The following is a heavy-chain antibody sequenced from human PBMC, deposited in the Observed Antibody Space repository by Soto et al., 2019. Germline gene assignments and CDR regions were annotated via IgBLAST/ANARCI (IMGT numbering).Heavy chain of an antibody. Sequence: PSETLSLTCTVSGGSISSYYWSWIRQPPGKGLEWIGYTYYSGSTNYNPSLKSRVTISVDTSKNQFSLKLSSVTAADTAVYYCARARRYSSSCATGGPCYYFDYWGQGTLVTVSS. CDR3: ARARRYSSSCATGGPCYYFDY. D-gene: IGHD6-13*01. V-gene: IGHV4-59*01. J-gene: IGHJ4*02. CDR1: GGSISSYY. CDR2: TYYSGST.